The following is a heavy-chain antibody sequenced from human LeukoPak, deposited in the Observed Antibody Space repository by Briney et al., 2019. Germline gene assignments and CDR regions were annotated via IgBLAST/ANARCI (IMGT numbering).Heavy chain of an antibody. CDR1: GGSSY. Sequence: PSETLSLTCTVSGGSSYWGWIRQTPGKGLQWIGSISYSGSSYYNPSLKSRVTISVDTSKNQFSLNLSSVTAADTAVYYCARDQYYYDSSGYGGLYYFDYWGQGTLVTVSS. J-gene: IGHJ4*02. D-gene: IGHD3-22*01. CDR2: ISYSGSS. CDR3: ARDQYYYDSSGYGGLYYFDY. V-gene: IGHV4-39*02.